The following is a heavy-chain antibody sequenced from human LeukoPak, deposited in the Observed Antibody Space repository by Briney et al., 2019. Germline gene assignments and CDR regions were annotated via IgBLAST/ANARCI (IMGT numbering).Heavy chain of an antibody. V-gene: IGHV1-18*04. CDR2: ISAYNGNT. Sequence: ASVKVSCKASGYTFTSYYMHWVRQAPGQGLEWMGWISAYNGNTNYAQKLQGRVTMTTDTSTSTAYMELRSLRSDDTAVYYCARDISSYWVYWGQGTLVTVSS. J-gene: IGHJ4*02. CDR1: GYTFTSYY. CDR3: ARDISSYWVY. D-gene: IGHD1-26*01.